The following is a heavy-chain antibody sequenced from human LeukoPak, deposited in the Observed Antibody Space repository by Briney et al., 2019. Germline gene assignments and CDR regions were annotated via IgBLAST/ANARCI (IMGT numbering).Heavy chain of an antibody. Sequence: GGSLRPSCAASGFNFSTYTMNWVRQAPGKGLEWVSSITSSGSTIFYADSVKGRFTVSRDNAKNSLFLQVYSLTAEDTATYYCARLRTGRFSTSWFDYWGQGSLVTVSS. V-gene: IGHV3-48*04. CDR3: ARLRTGRFSTSWFDY. J-gene: IGHJ4*02. CDR2: ITSSGSTI. D-gene: IGHD6-13*01. CDR1: GFNFSTYT.